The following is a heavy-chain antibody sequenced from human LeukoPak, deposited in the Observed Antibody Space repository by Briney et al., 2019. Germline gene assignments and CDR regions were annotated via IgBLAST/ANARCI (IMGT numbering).Heavy chain of an antibody. CDR3: ARDEYYDILTGYYTRNFDY. Sequence: RPGGSLRLSCAASGFTFSNAWMSWVRQAPGKGLEWVSYISSSSSTIYYADSVKGRFTISRDNAKNSLYLQMNSLRAEDTAVYYCARDEYYDILTGYYTRNFDYWGQGTLVTVSS. CDR2: ISSSSSTI. V-gene: IGHV3-48*04. D-gene: IGHD3-9*01. J-gene: IGHJ4*02. CDR1: GFTFSNAW.